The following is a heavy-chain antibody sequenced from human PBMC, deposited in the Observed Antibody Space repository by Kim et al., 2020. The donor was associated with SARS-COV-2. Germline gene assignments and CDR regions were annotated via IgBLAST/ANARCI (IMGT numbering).Heavy chain of an antibody. CDR3: ARDSYDSSGYSNY. J-gene: IGHJ4*02. D-gene: IGHD3-22*01. Sequence: YAQKFQGRVTITADESTSTAYMELSSLRSEDTAVYYCARDSYDSSGYSNYWGQGTLVTVSS. V-gene: IGHV1-69*01.